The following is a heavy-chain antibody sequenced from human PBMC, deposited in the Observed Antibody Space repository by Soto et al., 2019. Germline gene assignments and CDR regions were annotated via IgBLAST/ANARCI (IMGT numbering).Heavy chain of an antibody. D-gene: IGHD3-10*01. J-gene: IGHJ3*02. Sequence: QVQLVQSGAEVKKPGSSVKVSCKASGGTFSSYTISWVRQAPGQGLEWMGRIIPILGIANYAQKFQGRVTITADKFTSTGYMELSRLRSEDTAVYYCARVVTYYYGSGSTDVAFDIWGQGTMVTVSS. CDR3: ARVVTYYYGSGSTDVAFDI. V-gene: IGHV1-69*02. CDR1: GGTFSSYT. CDR2: IIPILGIA.